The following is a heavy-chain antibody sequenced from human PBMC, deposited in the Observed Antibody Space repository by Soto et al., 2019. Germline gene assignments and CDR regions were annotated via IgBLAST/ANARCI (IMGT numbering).Heavy chain of an antibody. J-gene: IGHJ4*02. CDR1: GYTFTSYD. CDR3: ARGHTIVADY. Sequence: QVQLVQSGAEVKQPGASVKVSCKASGYTFTSYDINWVRQATGQGLEWMGWMSPNSGNTGYAQKFQGRVTMTRNTSRSTAYMKRSSLRSEDTAVYHCARGHTIVADYWGQGTLVTVSS. V-gene: IGHV1-8*01. CDR2: MSPNSGNT. D-gene: IGHD3-22*01.